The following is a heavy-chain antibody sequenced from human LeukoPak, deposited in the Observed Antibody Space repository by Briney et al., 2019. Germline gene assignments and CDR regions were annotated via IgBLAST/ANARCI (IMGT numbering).Heavy chain of an antibody. J-gene: IGHJ4*02. Sequence: SETPSLTCTVSGGSISSGGYYWSWIRQHPGKGLEWIGYIYYSGSTYYNPSLKSRVTISVDTSKNQFSPKLSSVTAADTAVYYCARLVREMATPRPDYWGQGTLVTVSS. CDR3: ARLVREMATPRPDY. CDR2: IYYSGST. V-gene: IGHV4-31*03. CDR1: GGSISSGGYY. D-gene: IGHD5-24*01.